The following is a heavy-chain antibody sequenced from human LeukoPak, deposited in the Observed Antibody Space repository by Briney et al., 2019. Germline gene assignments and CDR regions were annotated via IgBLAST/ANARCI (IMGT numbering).Heavy chain of an antibody. Sequence: GSLRLSCAASGFTFSSHAMSWVRQAPGKGLEWVSTISASGTSPYYADSVKGRFTISRDNSKNTVYLQVNSLRAEDTALYYCARDSSGAYWGQGTLVTVSS. CDR2: ISASGTSP. V-gene: IGHV3-23*01. J-gene: IGHJ4*02. CDR3: ARDSSGAY. CDR1: GFTFSSHA. D-gene: IGHD6-19*01.